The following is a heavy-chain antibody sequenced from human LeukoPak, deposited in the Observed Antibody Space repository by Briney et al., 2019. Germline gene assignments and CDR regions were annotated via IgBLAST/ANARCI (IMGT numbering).Heavy chain of an antibody. V-gene: IGHV1-2*02. CDR1: GYTFTGYY. CDR2: VNPNSGRT. Sequence: GASVKVSCKASGYTFTGYYMHWVRQAPGQGLEWMGWVNPNSGRTNYGEKFQGRVTMTRDTSISTAYMELSSLRSDDTALYYCARANREIRYFDWSDAFEIWGQGTMVTVSS. J-gene: IGHJ3*02. CDR3: ARANREIRYFDWSDAFEI. D-gene: IGHD3-9*01.